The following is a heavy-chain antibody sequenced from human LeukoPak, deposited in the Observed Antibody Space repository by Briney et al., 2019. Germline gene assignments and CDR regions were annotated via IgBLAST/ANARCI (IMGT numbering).Heavy chain of an antibody. CDR1: GGSFSGYY. D-gene: IGHD6-19*01. J-gene: IGHJ5*02. CDR3: AGIPNEIVAVAGTRAP. CDR2: INHSGST. V-gene: IGHV4-34*01. Sequence: SETLSLTCAVYGGSFSGYYWSWIRQPPGKGLEWIGEINHSGSTNYNPSLKSRVTISVDTSKNQFSLKLSSVTAADTAVYYCAGIPNEIVAVAGTRAPWGQGTLVTVSS.